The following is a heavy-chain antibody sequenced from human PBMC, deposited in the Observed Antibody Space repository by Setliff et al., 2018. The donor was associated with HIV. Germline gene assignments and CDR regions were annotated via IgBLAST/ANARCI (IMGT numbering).Heavy chain of an antibody. J-gene: IGHJ4*02. V-gene: IGHV4-38-2*02. CDR1: SYSINSDYW. CDR3: AREKIVPHYFDN. Sequence: SETLSLTCTISSYSINSDYWWGWIRQSPGKGLEWIGRISHSGSTYNNPSLKSRVTISIDTSKNQFSLKLTSVTAADTAVYYCAREKIVPHYFDNWGQGTLVTVSS. CDR2: ISHSGST. D-gene: IGHD6-6*01.